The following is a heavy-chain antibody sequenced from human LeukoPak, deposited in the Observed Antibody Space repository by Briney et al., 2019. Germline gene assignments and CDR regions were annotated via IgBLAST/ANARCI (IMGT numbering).Heavy chain of an antibody. Sequence: GGSLRLSCAASGFTSSDYYMSWIRQAPGKGLEWVSYISSSGSTIYYADSVKGRFTISRDNAKNSLYLQMNSLRAEDTAVYYCAKDHLAVAGSYFDYWGQGTLVTVSS. D-gene: IGHD6-19*01. CDR2: ISSSGSTI. J-gene: IGHJ4*02. V-gene: IGHV3-11*01. CDR1: GFTSSDYY. CDR3: AKDHLAVAGSYFDY.